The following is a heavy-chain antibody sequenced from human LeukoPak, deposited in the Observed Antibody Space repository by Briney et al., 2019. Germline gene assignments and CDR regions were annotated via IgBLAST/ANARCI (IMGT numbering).Heavy chain of an antibody. D-gene: IGHD3-16*01. J-gene: IGHJ4*02. CDR3: AKGGWGTVLDY. Sequence: GGSLRLSCAASGFTFSNYAMPWVRQAPGKGLEWVSTISGSGDSTYYSDSVKGRFTISRDNSENTLYLQLNSLRAEDTAVYYCAKGGWGTVLDYWGQGTLVTVST. V-gene: IGHV3-23*01. CDR2: ISGSGDST. CDR1: GFTFSNYA.